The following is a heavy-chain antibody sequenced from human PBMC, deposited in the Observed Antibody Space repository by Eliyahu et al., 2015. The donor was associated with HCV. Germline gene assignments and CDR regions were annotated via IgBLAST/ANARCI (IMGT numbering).Heavy chain of an antibody. D-gene: IGHD5-12*01. CDR3: ARTPLVYAMKYSGYEDVGWFDP. CDR2: MNPNSGNT. J-gene: IGHJ5*02. Sequence: QVQLVQSGAEVKKPGASVKVSCKASGXXFTSYXIXXVRQATGQGLEXMGWMNPNSGNTGYAQKFQGRVTMTRNTSISTAYMELSSLRSEDTAVYYCARTPLVYAMKYSGYEDVGWFDPWGQGTLVTVSS. V-gene: IGHV1-8*01. CDR1: GXXFTSYX.